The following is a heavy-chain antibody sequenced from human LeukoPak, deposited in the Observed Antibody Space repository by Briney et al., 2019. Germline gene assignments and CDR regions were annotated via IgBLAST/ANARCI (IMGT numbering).Heavy chain of an antibody. Sequence: PGGSLRLSCAASGFTFSSYAMSWVRQAPGKGLEWVSALSVSGGITYYADSVKGRFTISRDNAKNTLYLQMNSLRAEDTAVYYCARRVVVPAAPYYFDYWGQGTLVTVSS. J-gene: IGHJ4*02. D-gene: IGHD2-2*01. CDR1: GFTFSSYA. CDR3: ARRVVVPAAPYYFDY. V-gene: IGHV3-23*01. CDR2: LSVSGGIT.